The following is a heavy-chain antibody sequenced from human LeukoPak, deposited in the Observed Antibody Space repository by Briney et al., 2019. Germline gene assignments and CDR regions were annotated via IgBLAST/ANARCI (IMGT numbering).Heavy chain of an antibody. CDR3: ARVLIPTVTSKSLNYYYYYYMDV. V-gene: IGHV3-74*01. CDR1: GFTFSSYW. J-gene: IGHJ6*03. Sequence: PGGSLRLSCTASGFTFSSYWMHWVRQVPGKGVVWVSRVNSDGSSTTYADSVRGRFTISRDNAKNTLYLQMNSLRAEDTAVYYCARVLIPTVTSKSLNYYYYYYMDVWGKGTTVTVSS. CDR2: VNSDGSST. D-gene: IGHD4-17*01.